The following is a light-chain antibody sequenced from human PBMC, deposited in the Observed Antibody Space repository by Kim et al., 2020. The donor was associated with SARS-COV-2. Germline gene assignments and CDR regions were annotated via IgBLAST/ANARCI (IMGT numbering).Light chain of an antibody. Sequence: GQSVTISCTAASRDVGGYNYVSWYQQHPGKAPILLIYDVSAWPSGVPDRFSGSKSGNTASLTISGLQADDEADYYCCSYAGNYSWVFGGGTQLTVL. J-gene: IGLJ3*02. CDR1: SRDVGGYNY. V-gene: IGLV2-11*03. CDR3: CSYAGNYSWV. CDR2: DVS.